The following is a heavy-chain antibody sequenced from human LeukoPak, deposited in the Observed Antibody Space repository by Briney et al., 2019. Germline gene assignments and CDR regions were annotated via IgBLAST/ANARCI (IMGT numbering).Heavy chain of an antibody. Sequence: SETLSLTCTVSGGSISSYYWSWIRQPPGKGLEWIGYIYYSGSTNYNPSLKSRVTISVDTSKNQFSLKLNSVTAADTAVYYCARPIRSRDNNWFDPWGQGTLVIVSS. V-gene: IGHV4-59*08. J-gene: IGHJ5*02. CDR1: GGSISSYY. CDR2: IYYSGST. D-gene: IGHD3-10*01. CDR3: ARPIRSRDNNWFDP.